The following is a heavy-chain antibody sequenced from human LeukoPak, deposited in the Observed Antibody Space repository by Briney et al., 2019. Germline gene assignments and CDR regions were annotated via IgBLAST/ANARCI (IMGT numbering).Heavy chain of an antibody. Sequence: ASVKVSCKASGYTFTGYYLHWARQAPGQGLEWMGWINPNSGGTNYAQKFQDRVTMTRDTSVSTAYMELSRLTSDDTAVYFCARTGSQTQPATCKYWGQGTLVAVSS. CDR1: GYTFTGYY. CDR2: INPNSGGT. J-gene: IGHJ4*02. V-gene: IGHV1-2*02. D-gene: IGHD1-14*01. CDR3: ARTGSQTQPATCKY.